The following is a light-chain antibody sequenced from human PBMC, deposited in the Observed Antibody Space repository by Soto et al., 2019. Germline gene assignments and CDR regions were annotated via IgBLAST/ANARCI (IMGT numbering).Light chain of an antibody. CDR1: QSISSW. V-gene: IGKV1-5*01. CDR3: QQYNSYSRRT. CDR2: DAS. J-gene: IGKJ1*01. Sequence: DIQMTQSPSTLSASVGDRVTITCRASQSISSWLAWYQQKPGKAPKLLIYDASSLESGVPSRLSGSGSGTEFTLTISSLQPDDFATYYCQQYNSYSRRTFGQGTKV.